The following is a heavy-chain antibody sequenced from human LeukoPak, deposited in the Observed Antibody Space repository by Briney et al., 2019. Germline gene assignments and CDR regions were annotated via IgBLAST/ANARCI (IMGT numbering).Heavy chain of an antibody. Sequence: SETLSLTCAVYGGSFSGYYWSWIRQPPGKGLEWIGEINHSGSTNYNPSLKSRVTISVDTSKNRFSLKLSSVTAADTAVYYCARGRGRTYYYYMDVWGKGTTVTVSS. D-gene: IGHD3-16*01. V-gene: IGHV4-34*01. J-gene: IGHJ6*03. CDR3: ARGRGRTYYYYMDV. CDR1: GGSFSGYY. CDR2: INHSGST.